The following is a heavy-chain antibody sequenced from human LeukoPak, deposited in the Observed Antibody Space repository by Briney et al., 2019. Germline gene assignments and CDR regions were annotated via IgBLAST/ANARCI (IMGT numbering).Heavy chain of an antibody. V-gene: IGHV4-34*01. D-gene: IGHD3-10*01. CDR1: GGSFSGYY. CDR3: ARGFRELSTLFDY. CDR2: INHSGST. Sequence: PSETLSLTCAVYGGSFSGYYWSWIRQPPGKGLEWIGEINHSGSTNYNPSLKSRVTISVDTSKNQFSLKLSSVTAAETAVYYCARGFRELSTLFDYWGQGTLVTVSS. J-gene: IGHJ4*02.